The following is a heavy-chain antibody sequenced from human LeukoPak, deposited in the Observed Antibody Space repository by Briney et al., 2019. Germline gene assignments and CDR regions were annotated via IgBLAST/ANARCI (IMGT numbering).Heavy chain of an antibody. CDR1: GGTFSSYA. V-gene: IGHV1-69*13. CDR2: IIPIFGTA. D-gene: IGHD5-18*01. Sequence: SVKVSCKASGGTFSSYAISWVRQAPGQGLEWMGGIIPIFGTANYAQKFQGRVTITADESTSTAYMELSSLRSEDTAVYYGARTSSYGYRDYYYYMDVWGKGTTVTVSS. J-gene: IGHJ6*03. CDR3: ARTSSYGYRDYYYYMDV.